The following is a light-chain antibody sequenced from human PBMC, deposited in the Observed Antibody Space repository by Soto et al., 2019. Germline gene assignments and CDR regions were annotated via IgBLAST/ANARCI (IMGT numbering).Light chain of an antibody. CDR1: QSISSY. V-gene: IGKV1-39*01. CDR3: QQYVRAFRS. J-gene: IGKJ1*01. Sequence: DIQMTQSPSSLSASVVDRVTITCRASQSISSYLNWYQQKPGKAPKLLIYAASSLQSGVPSRFSGSGSGTEFTLTISSLQPDDFATYYCQQYVRAFRSFGQGTKVDI. CDR2: AAS.